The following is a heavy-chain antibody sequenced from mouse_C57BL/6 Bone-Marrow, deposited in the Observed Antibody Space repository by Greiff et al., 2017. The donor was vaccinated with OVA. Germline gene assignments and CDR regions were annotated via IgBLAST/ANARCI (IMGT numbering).Heavy chain of an antibody. J-gene: IGHJ3*01. CDR3: ARGAY. Sequence: QVQLQQPGAELVKPGASVKLSCKASGYTFSSYWMHWVKQRPGQGLEWIGKIDPGDGDTNYNGKFKGKATLTADKSSSTACMQLSSLTSADSAVYFSARGAYWGQGTLVTVSS. CDR2: IDPGDGDT. V-gene: IGHV1-80*01. CDR1: GYTFSSYW.